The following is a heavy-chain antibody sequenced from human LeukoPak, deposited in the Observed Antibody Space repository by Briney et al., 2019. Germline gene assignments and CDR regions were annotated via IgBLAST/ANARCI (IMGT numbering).Heavy chain of an antibody. J-gene: IGHJ5*02. V-gene: IGHV4-34*01. CDR1: GGSFSGYY. CDR2: INHSGST. Sequence: SETLSLTCAVYGGSFSGYYWSWIRQPPGKGPEWIGEINHSGSTNYNPSLKSRVTISVDTSKNQFSLKLSSVTAADTAVYYCARKEKLERRFDWFDPWGQGTLVTVSS. CDR3: ARKEKLERRFDWFDP. D-gene: IGHD1-1*01.